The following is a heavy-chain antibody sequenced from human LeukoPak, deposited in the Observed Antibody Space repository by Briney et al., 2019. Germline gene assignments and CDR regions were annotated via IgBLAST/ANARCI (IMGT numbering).Heavy chain of an antibody. Sequence: KPSETLSLTCTVSSGSISSYDWNCIRQPPGKGLEWIGYIYYTGTTDYNPSLKSRVTISVDTSKNQFSLKLSSVTAADTAVDYGARGYGRYFEYWGQGTLVTVSS. V-gene: IGHV4-59*01. CDR2: IYYTGTT. CDR1: SGSISSYD. D-gene: IGHD5-18*01. CDR3: ARGYGRYFEY. J-gene: IGHJ4*02.